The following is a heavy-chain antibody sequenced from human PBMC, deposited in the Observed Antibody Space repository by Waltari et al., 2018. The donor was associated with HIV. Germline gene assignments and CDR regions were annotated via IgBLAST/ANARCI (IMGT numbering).Heavy chain of an antibody. J-gene: IGHJ3*02. CDR3: ARDGGYTELRGACDI. CDR2: IYYSGST. V-gene: IGHV4-59*01. D-gene: IGHD6-25*01. CDR1: GGSISSYY. Sequence: QVQLQESGPGLVKPSETLSLTCTVSGGSISSYYWSWIRQPPGKGLEWIGYIYYSGSTNYNPSLKSRVTISVDTSKNQFSLKLSSVTAADTAVYYCARDGGYTELRGACDIWGQGTMVTVSS.